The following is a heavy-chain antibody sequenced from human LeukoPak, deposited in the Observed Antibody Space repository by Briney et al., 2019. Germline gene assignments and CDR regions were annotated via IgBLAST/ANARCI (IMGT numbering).Heavy chain of an antibody. V-gene: IGHV4-59*01. CDR2: IYSSGNT. J-gene: IGHJ4*02. D-gene: IGHD1-26*01. CDR3: ARLRWQLVGPYFDY. CDR1: GDSISTYY. Sequence: SETLSLTCSFSGDSISTYYWSWIRQSPGKGLEWIGHIYSSGNTDYNSSLKSRVTISVDTSKSQFSLRLSSVTTTDTAVYYCARLRWQLVGPYFDYWGQGILVTVSS.